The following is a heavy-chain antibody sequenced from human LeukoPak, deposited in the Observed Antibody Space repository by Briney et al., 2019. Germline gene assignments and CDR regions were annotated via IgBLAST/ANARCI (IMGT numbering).Heavy chain of an antibody. CDR2: MNPNSGNT. Sequence: ASVTVSCKASGYTSTSYDINWVRQATGQGLEWMGWMNPNSGNTGYAQKFQGRVTMTRNTSISTAYMELSSLRSEDTAVYYCARVTQGDTAIDYWGQGTLVTVSS. CDR3: ARVTQGDTAIDY. D-gene: IGHD5-18*01. J-gene: IGHJ4*02. V-gene: IGHV1-8*01. CDR1: GYTSTSYD.